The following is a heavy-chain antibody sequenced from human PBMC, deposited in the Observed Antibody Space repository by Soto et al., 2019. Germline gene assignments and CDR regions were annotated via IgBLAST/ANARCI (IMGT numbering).Heavy chain of an antibody. CDR2: INPNGGST. CDR1: GDTFTSYY. CDR3: ARSSGGVFRIIIKGTNWFAP. D-gene: IGHD3-16*01. J-gene: IGHJ5*02. Sequence: ASVKVSCKAPGDTFTSYYMHWVRQAPGHGLEWMGVINPNGGSTRFAQKFQGRVTMTSDTSTSTVYMELRGLTSEDTAVYYCARSSGGVFRIIIKGTNWFAPWGQGTLVTVSS. V-gene: IGHV1-46*01.